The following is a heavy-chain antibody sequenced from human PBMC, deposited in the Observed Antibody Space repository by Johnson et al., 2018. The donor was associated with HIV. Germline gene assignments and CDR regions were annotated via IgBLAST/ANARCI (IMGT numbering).Heavy chain of an antibody. CDR3: ARDSGGFTAFDI. J-gene: IGHJ3*02. D-gene: IGHD2-8*02. CDR1: GFTFSSYG. CDR2: IWYDGSNQ. V-gene: IGHV3-33*01. Sequence: QVQLVESGGGVVQPGRSLRLSCAASGFTFSSYGMHWVRQAPGKGLEWVAVIWYDGSNQYYAASVNGRFTISRDNAKNSLYLQMNSLRAEDTAVYYCARDSGGFTAFDIWGQGTMVTVSS.